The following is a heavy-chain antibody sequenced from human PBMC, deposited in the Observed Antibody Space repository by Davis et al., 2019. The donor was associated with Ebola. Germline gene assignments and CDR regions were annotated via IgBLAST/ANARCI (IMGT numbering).Heavy chain of an antibody. V-gene: IGHV4-59*01. CDR2: IYYSGST. J-gene: IGHJ6*02. D-gene: IGHD3-3*01. CDR1: GGSISSYY. CDR3: ARGVLRFLEYGMDV. Sequence: SETLSLTCTVSGGSISSYYWSWIRQPPGKGLEWIGYIYYSGSTNYNPSLKSRVTISVDTSKNQFSLKLSSVTAADTAVYYCARGVLRFLEYGMDVWGQGITVTVSS.